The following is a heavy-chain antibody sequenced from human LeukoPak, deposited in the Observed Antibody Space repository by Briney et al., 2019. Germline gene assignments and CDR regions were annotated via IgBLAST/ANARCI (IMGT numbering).Heavy chain of an antibody. CDR3: ARARWQLVPYFDS. Sequence: ASVRVSCKASVYTFTDYYMHWGRQAPGQGGGWMGWINPNSGGTNFAQKFQGRGAMTRDTSISTAYMELGSLRSDDTAVYYCARARWQLVPYFDSWGQGTLVTVSS. CDR1: VYTFTDYY. J-gene: IGHJ4*02. D-gene: IGHD6-6*01. V-gene: IGHV1-2*02. CDR2: INPNSGGT.